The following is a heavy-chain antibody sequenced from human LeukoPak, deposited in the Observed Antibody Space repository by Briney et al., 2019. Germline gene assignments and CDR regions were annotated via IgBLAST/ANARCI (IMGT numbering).Heavy chain of an antibody. CDR3: ARGLLWFGELLPPDAFDI. CDR2: IYTSGST. CDR1: GGSISSYY. V-gene: IGHV4-4*07. J-gene: IGHJ3*02. D-gene: IGHD3-10*01. Sequence: SGTLSLTCTVSGGSISSYYWSWIRQPAGKGLEWIGRIYTSGSTNYNPSLKSRVTMSVDTSKNQISLKLSSVTAADTAVYYCARGLLWFGELLPPDAFDIWGQGTMVTVSS.